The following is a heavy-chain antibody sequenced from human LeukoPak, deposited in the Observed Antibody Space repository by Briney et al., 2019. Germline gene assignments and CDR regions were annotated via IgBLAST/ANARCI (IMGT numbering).Heavy chain of an antibody. D-gene: IGHD3-10*01. CDR3: ARDVRSISGSFWFDP. CDR2: IYTSGST. J-gene: IGHJ5*02. Sequence: SETLSLTCTVSGGSISSYYWSWIRQPAGKGLEWIGRIYTSGSTNYNPSLKCRVTMSVDTSKNQFSLKLSSVTAADTAVYYCARDVRSISGSFWFDPWGQGTLVTVSS. V-gene: IGHV4-4*07. CDR1: GGSISSYY.